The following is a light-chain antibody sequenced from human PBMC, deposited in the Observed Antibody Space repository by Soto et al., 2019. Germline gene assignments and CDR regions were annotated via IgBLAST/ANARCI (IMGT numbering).Light chain of an antibody. CDR2: EVV. Sequence: QSALTQPPSASGSPGQSVTISCTGTKNDIGVYDFVSWYQHHPGKAPRLTIYEVVQRPSGVPDRFSGSKSGNTASLTVSGPQAADEADYFCKSYAGSNTYVFGSGTKVTVL. CDR3: KSYAGSNTYV. V-gene: IGLV2-8*01. CDR1: KNDIGVYDF. J-gene: IGLJ1*01.